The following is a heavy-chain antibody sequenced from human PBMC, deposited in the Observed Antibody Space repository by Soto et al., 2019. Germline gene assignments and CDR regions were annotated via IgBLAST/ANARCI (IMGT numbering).Heavy chain of an antibody. J-gene: IGHJ3*02. D-gene: IGHD2-2*01. V-gene: IGHV3-74*03. CDR2: INTDGGSS. CDR1: GFTFSGHW. Sequence: EVQLVESGGDLVQPGGSLRLSCAASGFTFSGHWMHWVRPVPGKGLEWVSRINTDGGSSAYADSVKGRFTVSRDNAKNTLYLQMKGLRAEDTAVYYCAREAGYCSRTSCYRRAFDTWGQGTTVTVSS. CDR3: AREAGYCSRTSCYRRAFDT.